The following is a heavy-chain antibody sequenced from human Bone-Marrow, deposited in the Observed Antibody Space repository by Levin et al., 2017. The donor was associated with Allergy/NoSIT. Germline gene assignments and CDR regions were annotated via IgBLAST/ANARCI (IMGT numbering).Heavy chain of an antibody. V-gene: IGHV3-74*01. CDR3: ARREGYCSGGTCYFDY. D-gene: IGHD2-15*01. Sequence: GESLKISCAASGFTFSSYWMHWVRQAPGKGLVWVSRINSDGSSTYYADSVKGRFTISRDNAKNTLYLQMNSLRAEDTAVYYCARREGYCSGGTCYFDYWGQGTLVTVSS. CDR2: INSDGSST. J-gene: IGHJ4*02. CDR1: GFTFSSYW.